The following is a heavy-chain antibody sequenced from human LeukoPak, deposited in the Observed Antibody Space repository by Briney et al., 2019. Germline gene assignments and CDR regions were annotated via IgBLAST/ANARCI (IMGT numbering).Heavy chain of an antibody. J-gene: IGHJ4*02. CDR1: GYTFTSYD. D-gene: IGHD3-10*01. V-gene: IGHV1-8*01. Sequence: ASVKVSCKASGYTFTSYDINWVRQATGQGLEWMEWMNPNSGNTGYAQKFQGRVTMTRNTSISTAYMELSSLRSEDTAVYYCARGLEGLWFGELSPLFDYWGQGTLVTVSS. CDR3: ARGLEGLWFGELSPLFDY. CDR2: MNPNSGNT.